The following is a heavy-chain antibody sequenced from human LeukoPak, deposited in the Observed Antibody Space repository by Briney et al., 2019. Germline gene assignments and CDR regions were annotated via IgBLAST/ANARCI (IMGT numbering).Heavy chain of an antibody. J-gene: IGHJ6*02. CDR1: GGSFSGYY. CDR2: INHSGST. V-gene: IGHV4-34*01. D-gene: IGHD5-18*01. Sequence: TSETLSLTCAVYGGSFSGYYWSWIRQPPGKGLEWIGEINHSGSTNYNPSLKSRVTISVDTSKNQFSLKLSSVTAADTAVYYCARRPWIQLWLDSYYYYYGMDVWGQGTTVTVSS. CDR3: ARRPWIQLWLDSYYYYYGMDV.